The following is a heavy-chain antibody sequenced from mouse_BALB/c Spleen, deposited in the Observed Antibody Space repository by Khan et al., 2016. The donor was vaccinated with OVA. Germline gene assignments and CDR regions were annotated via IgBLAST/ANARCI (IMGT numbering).Heavy chain of an antibody. CDR3: ARRGLRWAFDY. V-gene: IGHV1-7*01. Sequence: QVQLQQSGAELAKPGASVKMSCKASGYTFINYWILWVKQRPGQGLEWIGYINPSTAYTEYNQNFKDKATLTADKSSRTAYMQLNSLTSEDSAVYSGARRGLRWAFDYWGQGTTLTVSS. D-gene: IGHD1-1*01. CDR1: GYTFINYW. J-gene: IGHJ2*01. CDR2: INPSTAYT.